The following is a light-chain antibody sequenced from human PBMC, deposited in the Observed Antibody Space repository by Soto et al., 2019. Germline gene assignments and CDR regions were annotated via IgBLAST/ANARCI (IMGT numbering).Light chain of an antibody. CDR2: DAS. J-gene: IGKJ4*01. CDR3: QQFDNVPPT. CDR1: QAINNY. Sequence: DIQMTQSPSSLSASVGDRITITCQASQAINNYLNWYQQKPGKAPKLLIFDASSLVTGVPSRFSGGGSGKDFSFTISGLQPEDMATYYCQQFDNVPPTFGGGTKVEIK. V-gene: IGKV1-33*01.